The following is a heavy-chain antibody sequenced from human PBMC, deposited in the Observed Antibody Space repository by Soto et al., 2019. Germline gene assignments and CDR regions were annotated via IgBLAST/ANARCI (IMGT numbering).Heavy chain of an antibody. CDR1: GYTFTSYG. CDR2: ISAYNGNT. J-gene: IGHJ4*02. D-gene: IGHD4-17*01. V-gene: IGHV1-18*01. CDR3: ARDLGTVTTDFPLPFDY. Sequence: QVPLVQSGAEVKKPGASVKVSCKASGYTFTSYGISWVRQAPGQGLEWMGWISAYNGNTNYAQKLQGRVTMTTDTSTSTAYMELRSLRSDDTAVYYCARDLGTVTTDFPLPFDYWGQGTLVTVSS.